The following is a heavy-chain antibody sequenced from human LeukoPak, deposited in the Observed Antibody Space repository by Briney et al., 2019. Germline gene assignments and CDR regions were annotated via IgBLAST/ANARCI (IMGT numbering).Heavy chain of an antibody. J-gene: IGHJ6*04. CDR1: GFTFSSYE. CDR2: ISSSGSTI. V-gene: IGHV3-48*03. Sequence: GGSLRLSCAASGFTFSSYEMNWVRQAPGKGLEWVSYISSSGSTIYYADSVKGRFTISRDNAKNSLYLQMDSLRAEDTAVYYCAELGITMIGGVWGKGTTVTVSS. CDR3: AELGITMIGGV. D-gene: IGHD3-10*02.